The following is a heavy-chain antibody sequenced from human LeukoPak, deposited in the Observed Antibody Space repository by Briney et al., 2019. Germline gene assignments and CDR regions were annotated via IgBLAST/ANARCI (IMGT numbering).Heavy chain of an antibody. CDR3: ARGEYSYGPNDY. J-gene: IGHJ4*02. CDR2: INHSGST. V-gene: IGHV4-34*01. CDR1: GGSFSGYF. Sequence: SETLSLTCAVYGGSFSGYFWNWIRQPPGKGLEWIGEINHSGSTYYNPSLKSRVTISVDTSKNQFSLKLSSVTAADTAVYYCARGEYSYGPNDYWGQGTLVTVSS. D-gene: IGHD5-18*01.